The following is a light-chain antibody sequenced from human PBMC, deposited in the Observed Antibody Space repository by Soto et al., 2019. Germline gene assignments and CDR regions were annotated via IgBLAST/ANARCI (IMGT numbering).Light chain of an antibody. V-gene: IGKV3-11*01. CDR3: QERSSWPWT. Sequence: IVLTQSPATLSLSPGERATLSCRASQSVGSFLAWYQQKRGQAPRLLIYDASNRATGIPARFSGSGSGTDFTLTISSLEAEEFTVYYCQERSSWPWTFGQGTKVEIK. CDR2: DAS. CDR1: QSVGSF. J-gene: IGKJ1*01.